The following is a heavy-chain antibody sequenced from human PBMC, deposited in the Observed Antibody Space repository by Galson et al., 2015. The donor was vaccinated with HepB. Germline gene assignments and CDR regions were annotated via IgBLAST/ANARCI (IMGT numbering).Heavy chain of an antibody. CDR2: IIPIFGTA. CDR1: GGTFSSYA. CDR3: ARDRGVVVVVPAAIPSYYYYGMDV. Sequence: SVKVSCKASGGTFSSYAISWVRQAPGQGLEWMGGIIPIFGTANYAQKFQGRVTITADESTSTAYMELSSLRSEDTAVYYCARDRGVVVVVPAAIPSYYYYGMDVWGQGTTVTVSS. J-gene: IGHJ6*02. D-gene: IGHD2-2*02. V-gene: IGHV1-69*13.